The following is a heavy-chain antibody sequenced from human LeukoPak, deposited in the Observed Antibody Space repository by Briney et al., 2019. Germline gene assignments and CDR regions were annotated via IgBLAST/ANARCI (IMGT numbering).Heavy chain of an antibody. D-gene: IGHD6-19*01. J-gene: IGHJ4*02. V-gene: IGHV3-23*01. CDR3: AKAKYGSGWGYFDY. CDR1: GFTFSSCA. CDR2: ISGSGGSA. Sequence: GGSLRLSCAASGFTFSSCAMSWVRQAPGQGLEWVSGISGSGGSAYYADSVKGRFTISRDNSKNTLYLQMNSLRAEDTAVYFCAKAKYGSGWGYFDYWGQGTLITVSS.